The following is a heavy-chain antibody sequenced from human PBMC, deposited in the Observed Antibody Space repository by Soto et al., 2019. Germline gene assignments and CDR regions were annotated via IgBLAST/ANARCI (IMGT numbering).Heavy chain of an antibody. CDR1: GFTFSGSA. D-gene: IGHD3-22*01. CDR2: IRSKATSYAT. CDR3: TRQMSDYYDRSGYYYGWYFDL. V-gene: IGHV3-73*01. J-gene: IGHJ2*01. Sequence: QPGGSLRLSCAASGFTFSGSAMHWVRQASGKGLEWVGRIRSKATSYATAYAASVKGRLNISRDDSKKTAYLQMNSLKTEDTAVYYCTRQMSDYYDRSGYYYGWYFDLWGRGTLVTVSS.